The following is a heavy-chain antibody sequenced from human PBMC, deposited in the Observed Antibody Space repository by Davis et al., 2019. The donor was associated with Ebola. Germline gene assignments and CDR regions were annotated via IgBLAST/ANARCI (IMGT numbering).Heavy chain of an antibody. D-gene: IGHD1-20*01. V-gene: IGHV4-4*07. Sequence: PSETLSLTCTVSGGSISSYYWSWIRQPAGKGLEWIGRIYTSGSTNYNPSLKSRVTMSVDTSKNQFSLKLSSVTAADTAVYYCARDGSAITGTSLGYYYYYYYMDVWGKGTTVTVSS. CDR2: IYTSGST. CDR1: GGSISSYY. CDR3: ARDGSAITGTSLGYYYYYYYMDV. J-gene: IGHJ6*03.